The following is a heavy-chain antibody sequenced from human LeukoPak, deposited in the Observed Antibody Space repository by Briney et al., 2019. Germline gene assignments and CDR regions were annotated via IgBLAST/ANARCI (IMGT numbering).Heavy chain of an antibody. CDR3: ARMGGYFDY. Sequence: KSSETLSFTCACDVGCFNRYYCCLIRQLPGHVLEWIGEINQRGSTNHNPSLKSRVTMSVDTSKNQVSLKLSSVTAADTAVYYCARMGGYFDYWGQGTLVTVSS. CDR1: VGCFNRYY. J-gene: IGHJ4*02. CDR2: INQRGST. D-gene: IGHD2-15*01. V-gene: IGHV4-34*01.